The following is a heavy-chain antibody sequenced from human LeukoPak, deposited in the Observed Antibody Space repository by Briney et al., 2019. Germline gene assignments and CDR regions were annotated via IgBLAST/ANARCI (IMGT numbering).Heavy chain of an antibody. CDR3: ARPGFYVGSQDYYCMDV. J-gene: IGHJ6*03. D-gene: IGHD3-10*02. Sequence: PSETLSLTCTVSYGSIRTKNFYWAWIRQPPGKGLEWIGSISYSGSTYYNPSLKSRVTISLDTSTNQFSLRVTSVAAADTAVYYCARPGFYVGSQDYYCMDVWGNGTTVTVSS. V-gene: IGHV4-39*01. CDR1: YGSIRTKNFY. CDR2: ISYSGST.